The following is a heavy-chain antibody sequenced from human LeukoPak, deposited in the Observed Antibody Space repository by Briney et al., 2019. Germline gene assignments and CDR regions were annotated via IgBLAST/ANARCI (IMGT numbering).Heavy chain of an antibody. D-gene: IGHD2-2*01. CDR3: ARAPSSTSCPNI. Sequence: GASVKVSCKASGYTFTGYYMHWVRQAPGQGLKWMGWINPNSGGTNYAQKFQGRVTMTRDTSISTAYMELSRLRSDDTAVYYCARAPSSTSCPNIWGQGTMVTVSS. J-gene: IGHJ3*02. CDR1: GYTFTGYY. V-gene: IGHV1-2*02. CDR2: INPNSGGT.